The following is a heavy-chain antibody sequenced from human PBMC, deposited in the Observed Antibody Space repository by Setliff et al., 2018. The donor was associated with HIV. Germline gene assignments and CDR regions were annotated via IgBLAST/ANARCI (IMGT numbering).Heavy chain of an antibody. CDR1: GFSLSTSGVG. CDR2: IYWDDDK. Sequence: SGPTLVNPTQTLTLACTFSGFSLSTSGVGVGWIRQPPGKALEWLALIYWDDDKRYSPSLRSRLTITKDTSKNQVVLTMTNMDPVDTATYYCAHKSIQLWSYDAFDIWGQGTMVTVSS. V-gene: IGHV2-5*02. J-gene: IGHJ3*02. D-gene: IGHD5-18*01. CDR3: AHKSIQLWSYDAFDI.